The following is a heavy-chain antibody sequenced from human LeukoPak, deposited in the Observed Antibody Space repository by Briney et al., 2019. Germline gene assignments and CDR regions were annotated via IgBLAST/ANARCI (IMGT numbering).Heavy chain of an antibody. Sequence: SETLSLTXTVSGGSIIGYYWTWIRQTPGKGLEWIGNIYYSGTTNYTPPLKSRITMSLDTSKNQFSLRLSSVTAADTAVYYCARLPRGNWFDPWGQGTLVTVSS. V-gene: IGHV4-59*01. CDR3: ARLPRGNWFDP. CDR2: IYYSGTT. D-gene: IGHD3-10*01. J-gene: IGHJ5*02. CDR1: GGSIIGYY.